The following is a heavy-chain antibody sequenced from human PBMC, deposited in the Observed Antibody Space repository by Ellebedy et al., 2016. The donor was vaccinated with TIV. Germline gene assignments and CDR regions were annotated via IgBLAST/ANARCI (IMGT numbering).Heavy chain of an antibody. CDR2: IKQDGSEK. Sequence: PGGSLRLSFAAPGFPFSRYVMTWFRQAPGKGLEWVPNIKQDGSEKYYLDSVKGRFTISRNNAKNSLYLKMNSLRAEDTAVYYCAGIADLRFDPWGQGTLVSVSS. CDR3: AGIADLRFDP. J-gene: IGHJ5*02. V-gene: IGHV3-7*01. CDR1: GFPFSRYV.